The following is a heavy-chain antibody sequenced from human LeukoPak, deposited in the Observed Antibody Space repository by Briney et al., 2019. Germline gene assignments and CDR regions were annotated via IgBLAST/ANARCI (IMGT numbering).Heavy chain of an antibody. D-gene: IGHD3-10*01. V-gene: IGHV4-61*02. CDR3: ARDKEYGSGSYYLNYFDY. CDR1: GGSISSSSYY. CDR2: IYTSGST. J-gene: IGHJ4*02. Sequence: SETLSLTCTVSGGSISSSSYYWSWIRQPAGKGLEWIGRIYTSGSTNYNPSLKSRVTISVDTSKNQFSLKLSSVTAADTAVYYCARDKEYGSGSYYLNYFDYWGQGTLVTVSS.